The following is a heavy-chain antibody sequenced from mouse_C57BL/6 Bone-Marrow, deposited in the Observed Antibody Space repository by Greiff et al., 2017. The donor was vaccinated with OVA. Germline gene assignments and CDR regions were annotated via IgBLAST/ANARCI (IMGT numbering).Heavy chain of an antibody. D-gene: IGHD4-1*01. CDR3: ARQLGRWYFDV. Sequence: QVHVKQSGAELVKPGASVKLSCKASGYTFTSYWMHWVKQRPGQGLEWIGMIHPNSGSTNYNEKFKSKATLTVDKSSSTAYMQLSSLTSEDSAVYYCARQLGRWYFDVWGTGTTVTVSS. V-gene: IGHV1-64*01. CDR2: IHPNSGST. J-gene: IGHJ1*03. CDR1: GYTFTSYW.